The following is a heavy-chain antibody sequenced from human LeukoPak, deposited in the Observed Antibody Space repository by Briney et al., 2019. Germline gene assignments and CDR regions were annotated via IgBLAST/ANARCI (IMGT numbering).Heavy chain of an antibody. CDR1: GFTFSSHE. D-gene: IGHD6-25*01. J-gene: IGHJ5*02. CDR3: VRDPGYWIWFDT. V-gene: IGHV3-48*03. Sequence: PGGSLRLSCAASGFTFSSHEMNWVRQAPGKGLEWIAYITDGGGRTDYADSARGRFTISRDDAKDSLYQEMNSLRVEDTAVYHCVRDPGYWIWFDTWGRGTLVSV. CDR2: ITDGGGRT.